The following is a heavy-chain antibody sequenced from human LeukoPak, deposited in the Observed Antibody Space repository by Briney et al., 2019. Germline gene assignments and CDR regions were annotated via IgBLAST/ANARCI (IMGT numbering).Heavy chain of an antibody. J-gene: IGHJ6*02. CDR1: GDSVSSNSAA. V-gene: IGHV6-1*01. CDR2: TYYRSKWYN. CDR3: AREVDSSGWYGSRYYGMDV. D-gene: IGHD6-19*01. Sequence: SQTLSLTCAISGDSVSSNSAAWNWIRQSPSRGLEWLGRTYYRSKWYNDYAVSVKSRITINPDTSKNQFSLQLNSVTPEDTAVYYCAREVDSSGWYGSRYYGMDVWGQGTTVTVPS.